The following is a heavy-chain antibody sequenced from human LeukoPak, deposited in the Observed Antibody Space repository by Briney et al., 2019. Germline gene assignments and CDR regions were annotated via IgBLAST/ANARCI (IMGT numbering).Heavy chain of an antibody. Sequence: SETLSLTCTVSGGSISSDHWCWIRQPPGKGLEWIGHIYYNGNTRYSPSLNSRVTISVDTSKNQCSLKVISVTAADTAVYYCARGALISYSYGPFDYWGQGTLVTVSS. CDR3: ARGALISYSYGPFDY. D-gene: IGHD5-18*01. J-gene: IGHJ4*02. CDR2: IYYNGNT. CDR1: GGSISSDH. V-gene: IGHV4-59*01.